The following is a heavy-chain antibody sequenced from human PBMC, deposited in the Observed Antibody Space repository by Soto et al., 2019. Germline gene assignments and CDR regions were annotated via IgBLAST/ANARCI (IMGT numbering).Heavy chain of an antibody. CDR2: ISYDGSNK. V-gene: IGHV3-30*18. J-gene: IGHJ6*02. CDR1: GFTFSSYG. CDR3: AKDKGRSLAGGMDV. Sequence: PRGSLRLSCAASGFTFSSYGMHWFRQAPGKGLEWVAIISYDGSNKYYGDPVKGRFTISRDNSKNTLYLQMNSLRAEDTAVYYCAKDKGRSLAGGMDVWGQGTTVTVSS. D-gene: IGHD6-19*01.